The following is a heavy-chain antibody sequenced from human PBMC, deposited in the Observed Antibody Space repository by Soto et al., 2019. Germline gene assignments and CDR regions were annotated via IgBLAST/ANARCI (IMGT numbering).Heavy chain of an antibody. Sequence: QVQLVESGGGVVQPGRSLRLSCAASGFTFSSYGMHWVRQAPGKGLEWVAVISYDGSNKYYADSVKGRFTISRDNSKNTLYLQMNSLRAEDTAVYYCAKERAYDFWSGYHRAGGYYGMDVWGQGTTVTVSS. CDR2: ISYDGSNK. CDR1: GFTFSSYG. D-gene: IGHD3-3*01. V-gene: IGHV3-30*18. CDR3: AKERAYDFWSGYHRAGGYYGMDV. J-gene: IGHJ6*02.